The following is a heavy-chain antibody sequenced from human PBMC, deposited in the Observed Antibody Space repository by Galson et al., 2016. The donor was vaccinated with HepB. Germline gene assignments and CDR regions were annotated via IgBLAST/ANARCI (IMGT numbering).Heavy chain of an antibody. Sequence: SLRLSCAASGFTFSACYMSWIRQAPGRGLEWISYISGSGSAIYYADSVKGRFTISRDNSKDSLYLQMNSLRAEDTAVYYCARYCSSSSCELADYYYYYYGMDVWGQGTTVTVSS. J-gene: IGHJ6*02. V-gene: IGHV3-11*01. CDR3: ARYCSSSSCELADYYYYYYGMDV. CDR1: GFTFSACY. D-gene: IGHD2-2*01. CDR2: ISGSGSAI.